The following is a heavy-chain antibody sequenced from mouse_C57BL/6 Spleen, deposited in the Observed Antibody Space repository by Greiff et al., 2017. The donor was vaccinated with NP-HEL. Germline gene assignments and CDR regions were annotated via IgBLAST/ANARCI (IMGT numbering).Heavy chain of an antibody. Sequence: VQLQQPGAELVMPGASVKLSCKASGYTFTSYWMHWVKQRPGQGLEWIGEIDPSDSYTNYNQTFKGKSTSTVDKSSSTAYMQISGLTSEDSAVYYGATTYGRSSSYYFDDWGQGTTLTVSS. D-gene: IGHD1-1*01. CDR1: GYTFTSYW. CDR2: IDPSDSYT. CDR3: ATTYGRSSSYYFDD. V-gene: IGHV1-69*01. J-gene: IGHJ2*01.